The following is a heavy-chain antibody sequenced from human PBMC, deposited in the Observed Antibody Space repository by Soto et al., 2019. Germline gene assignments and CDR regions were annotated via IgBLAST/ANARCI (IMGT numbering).Heavy chain of an antibody. D-gene: IGHD2-15*01. V-gene: IGHV3-21*06. J-gene: IGHJ5*01. CDR1: GFSFSSYT. CDR3: TRAHEVAWFDS. CDR2: ITNRGTHT. Sequence: VGSLRLSCTASGFSFSSYTMNWVRQAPGKGLQWVASITNRGTHTYSADSVKGRFTISRDNDKNSLYLQMNNLRAEDTATYYCTRAHEVAWFDSWGLGTLVTVSS.